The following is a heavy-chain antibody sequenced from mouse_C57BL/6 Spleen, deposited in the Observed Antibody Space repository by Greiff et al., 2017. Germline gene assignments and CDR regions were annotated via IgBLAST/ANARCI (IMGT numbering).Heavy chain of an antibody. J-gene: IGHJ3*01. CDR3: ARSGGSSYEFAY. Sequence: VQLQQSGAELVKPGASVKLSCKASGYTFTSYWMQWVKQRPGQGLEWIGEIDPSDSYTNYNQKFKGKATLTVDTSSSTAYMQLSSLTSEDSAVYYCARSGGSSYEFAYWGQGTLVTVSA. D-gene: IGHD1-1*01. V-gene: IGHV1-50*01. CDR2: IDPSDSYT. CDR1: GYTFTSYW.